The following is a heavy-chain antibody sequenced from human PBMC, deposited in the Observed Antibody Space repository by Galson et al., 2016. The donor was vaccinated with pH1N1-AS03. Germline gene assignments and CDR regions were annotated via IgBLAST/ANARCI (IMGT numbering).Heavy chain of an antibody. V-gene: IGHV3-64*01. CDR1: GFTFSSYA. J-gene: IGHJ4*02. CDR2: ISGNGFST. D-gene: IGHD3-10*01. Sequence: SLRLSCAVGGFTFSSYAMFWLRQAPGMGLEYVSAISGNGFSTYYANSVKDRFTVSRDNSKNTLYLQMGSLRVEDRAVYYCARLPRGPWRFDYWGQGTLVTVSS. CDR3: ARLPRGPWRFDY.